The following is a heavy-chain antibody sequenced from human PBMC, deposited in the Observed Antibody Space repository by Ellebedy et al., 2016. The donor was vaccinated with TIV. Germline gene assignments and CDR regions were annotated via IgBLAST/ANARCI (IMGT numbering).Heavy chain of an antibody. D-gene: IGHD4-17*01. CDR3: ARRGSYGDYAVHINNGFDR. CDR1: GFNFYSYW. Sequence: GESLKISCAASGFNFYSYWMSWVRQAPGKGLEWVANIRGDSEQYYVDSVKGRFTISSDNSENSLYLQMDNLRVDDTAVYFCARRGSYGDYAVHINNGFDRWGQGTLVTVSS. J-gene: IGHJ5*02. CDR2: IRGDSEQ. V-gene: IGHV3-7*01.